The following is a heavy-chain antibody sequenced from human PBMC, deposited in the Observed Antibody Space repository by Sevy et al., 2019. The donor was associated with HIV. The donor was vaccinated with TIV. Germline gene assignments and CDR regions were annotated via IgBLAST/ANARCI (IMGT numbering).Heavy chain of an antibody. CDR1: GGSISSYY. V-gene: IGHV4-59*01. J-gene: IGHJ3*02. CDR2: IYYSGST. CDR3: ARHGLLWFGNLDAFDI. D-gene: IGHD3-10*01. Sequence: KQSQTLSLTCTVSGGSISSYYWSWIRQPPGKGLDWIGYIYYSGSTNYNPSLKSRVTISEDTSKNQFSLKLSSVTAADTAVYYCARHGLLWFGNLDAFDIWGQGTMVTVSS.